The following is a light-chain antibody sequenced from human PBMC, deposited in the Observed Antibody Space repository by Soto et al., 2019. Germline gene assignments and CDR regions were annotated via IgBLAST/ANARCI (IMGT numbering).Light chain of an antibody. CDR3: AAWDDRLSGYV. J-gene: IGLJ1*01. Sequence: QSVLTQPASASGTPGQRVTISCSGSSSNIGSNYVYWYQQLPGTAPKLLIYRNNQRPSGVPDRFSGSKSGTSASLAISGLRSEDEADYYFAAWDDRLSGYVFGTGTKVTVL. CDR2: RNN. CDR1: SSNIGSNY. V-gene: IGLV1-47*01.